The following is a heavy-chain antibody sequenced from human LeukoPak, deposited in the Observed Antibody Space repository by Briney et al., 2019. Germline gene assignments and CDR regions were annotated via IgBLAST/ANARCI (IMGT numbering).Heavy chain of an antibody. J-gene: IGHJ6*02. Sequence: GGSLRLSCSASGFTFSDYAMHWVRQAPGKGLEYVSAISTVIGRTFYADSVKDRFTISRDNSGNTLYLQMSSLRPEDTAVYYCARDAHEQWSVLGVYHYGFDVWGQGTTLTVSS. CDR3: ARDAHEQWSVLGVYHYGFDV. V-gene: IGHV3-64D*08. D-gene: IGHD6-19*01. CDR2: ISTVIGRT. CDR1: GFTFSDYA.